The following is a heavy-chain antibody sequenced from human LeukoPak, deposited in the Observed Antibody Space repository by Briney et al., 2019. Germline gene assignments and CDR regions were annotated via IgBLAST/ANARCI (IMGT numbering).Heavy chain of an antibody. CDR1: GFTFSSYT. Sequence: GGSLRLSCAASGFTFSSYTMSWARQAPGKGLEWDSAISGSGGSTYYADSVKGRFTISRDNSKNTLYLQMNSLRAEDTAVYYCAKDRQVHYYDSSGYYYLFDYWGQGTLVTVSS. D-gene: IGHD3-22*01. V-gene: IGHV3-23*01. CDR3: AKDRQVHYYDSSGYYYLFDY. CDR2: ISGSGGST. J-gene: IGHJ4*02.